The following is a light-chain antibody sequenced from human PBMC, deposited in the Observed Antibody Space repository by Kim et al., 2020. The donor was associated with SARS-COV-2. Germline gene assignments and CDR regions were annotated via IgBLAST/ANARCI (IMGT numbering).Light chain of an antibody. CDR2: EVS. V-gene: IGLV2-23*02. CDR1: SSDVGSYNL. CDR3: CSYAGSSTSL. Sequence: QSITISCTGTSSDVGSYNLVSWYQQHPGKAPKLMIYEVSKRPSGVSNRFSGSKSGNTASLTISGLQAEDEADYYCCSYAGSSTSLFGGGTQLTVL. J-gene: IGLJ2*01.